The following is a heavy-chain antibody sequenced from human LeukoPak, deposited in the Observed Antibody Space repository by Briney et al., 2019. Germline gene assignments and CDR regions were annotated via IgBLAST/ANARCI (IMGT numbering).Heavy chain of an antibody. D-gene: IGHD3-3*01. CDR2: IYYSGST. V-gene: IGHV4-59*08. CDR1: GGSISSYY. Sequence: PSETRSLTCTVSGGSISSYYWSWIRQPPGKGLEWIGYIYYSGSTNYNPSLKSRVTISVDTSKNQFSLKLSSVTAADTAVYYCARWGDSAALYDFWSGYSGSHYYYYYGMDVWGQGTTVTVSS. J-gene: IGHJ6*02. CDR3: ARWGDSAALYDFWSGYSGSHYYYYYGMDV.